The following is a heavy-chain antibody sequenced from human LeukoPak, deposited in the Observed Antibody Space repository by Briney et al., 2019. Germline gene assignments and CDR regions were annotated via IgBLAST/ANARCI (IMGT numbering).Heavy chain of an antibody. D-gene: IGHD4-17*01. Sequence: PGGSLRLSCAASGFTFSGYAMSWVRQAPGKGLEWVSALSGSGVSRYYVDSVKGRFTISRDNSKNTLYLQMNSLRAEDTAVYYCAKSSDYGDYYYYYYYMDVWGKGTRSPSP. CDR3: AKSSDYGDYYYYYYYMDV. V-gene: IGHV3-23*01. CDR1: GFTFSGYA. J-gene: IGHJ6*03. CDR2: LSGSGVSR.